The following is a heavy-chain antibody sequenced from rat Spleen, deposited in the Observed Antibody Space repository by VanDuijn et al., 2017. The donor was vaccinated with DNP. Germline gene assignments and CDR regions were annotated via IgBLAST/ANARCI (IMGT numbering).Heavy chain of an antibody. CDR3: ARGIITALPYWSFDF. V-gene: IGHV3-1*01. D-gene: IGHD1-6*01. J-gene: IGHJ1*01. Sequence: EVQLQESGPGLVKPSQSLSLTCSVTGYSITSNYWGWIRKLPGNKMEWIGYINYSGSTGYNPSLKSRISITRDTSKNQFFLQLNSVTTEDTATYYCARGIITALPYWSFDFWGPGTMVTVSS. CDR1: GYSITSNY. CDR2: INYSGST.